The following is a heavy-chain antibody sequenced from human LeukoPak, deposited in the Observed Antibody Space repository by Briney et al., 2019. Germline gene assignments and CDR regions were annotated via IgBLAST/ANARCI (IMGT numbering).Heavy chain of an antibody. J-gene: IGHJ3*02. CDR3: ARGTGQYTYGHRGAFDT. CDR1: GYSFTSYW. Sequence: PGESLKISCKGSGYSFTSYWIGWVRQMPGKGLEWMGIIYPGDSDTRYSPSFQGQVTISADKSISTAYLQWSSLKASDTAMNHCARGTGQYTYGHRGAFDTWGQGTMVTVSS. V-gene: IGHV5-51*01. CDR2: IYPGDSDT. D-gene: IGHD5-18*01.